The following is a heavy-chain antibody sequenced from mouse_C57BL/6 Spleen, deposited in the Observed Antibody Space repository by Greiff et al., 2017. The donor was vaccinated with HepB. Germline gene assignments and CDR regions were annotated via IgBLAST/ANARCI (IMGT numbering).Heavy chain of an antibody. CDR2: IYPGSGST. CDR3: ARRYGSDYAMDY. Sequence: QVHVKQSGAELVKPGASVKMSCKASGYTFTSYWITWVKQRPGQGLEWIGDIYPGSGSTNYNEKFKSKATLTVDTSSSTAYMQLSSLTSEDSAVYYCARRYGSDYAMDYWGQGTSVTVSS. CDR1: GYTFTSYW. V-gene: IGHV1-55*01. D-gene: IGHD1-1*01. J-gene: IGHJ4*01.